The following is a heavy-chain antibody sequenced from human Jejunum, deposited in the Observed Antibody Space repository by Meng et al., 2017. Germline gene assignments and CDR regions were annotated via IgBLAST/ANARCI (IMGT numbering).Heavy chain of an antibody. J-gene: IGHJ4*02. Sequence: GGSLRLSCAASEFTFSSYNMNWVRQAPGKGLEWVSPITFRSTYINYADSVKGRFTISRDNARNSLYLQMNSLRAEDTAVYYCARSRGGGDSFDYWGQGTLVTVSS. CDR3: ARSRGGGDSFDY. D-gene: IGHD2-21*02. V-gene: IGHV3-21*06. CDR1: EFTFSSYN. CDR2: ITFRSTYI.